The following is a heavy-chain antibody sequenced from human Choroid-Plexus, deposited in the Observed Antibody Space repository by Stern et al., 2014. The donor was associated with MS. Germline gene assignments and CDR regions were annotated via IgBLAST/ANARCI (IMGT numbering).Heavy chain of an antibody. CDR3: AKDRQYLTYFFDH. V-gene: IGHV3-30*18. CDR1: GFTFGSCA. Sequence: DQLVESGGGVVQPGRPLRLSCVASGFTFGSCAMHWVRQAPGKGLEWVAGVSYDGRNKYYADSVKGRFTISIDNSQNTLYMQMSSLRPEDTAVYYCAKDRQYLTYFFDHWGQGSLVTVSS. D-gene: IGHD2/OR15-2a*01. J-gene: IGHJ5*02. CDR2: VSYDGRNK.